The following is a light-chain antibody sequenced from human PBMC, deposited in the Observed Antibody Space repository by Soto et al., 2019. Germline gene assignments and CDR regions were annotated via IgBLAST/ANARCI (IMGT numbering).Light chain of an antibody. CDR1: ETINNW. Sequence: TLSASVGDRVTITCRASETINNWLAWYQQKPGIAPKLLIYDAYILESGVPSRFSGSGSGTEFTLTISNLQPEDFATYYCQQLNDYPITFGQGTRLEIK. J-gene: IGKJ5*01. CDR3: QQLNDYPIT. CDR2: DAY. V-gene: IGKV1-5*01.